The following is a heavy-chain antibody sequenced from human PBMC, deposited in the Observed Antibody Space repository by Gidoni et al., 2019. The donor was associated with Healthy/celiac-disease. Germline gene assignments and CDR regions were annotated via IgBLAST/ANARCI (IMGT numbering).Heavy chain of an antibody. J-gene: IGHJ6*03. CDR2: FYPEDGET. D-gene: IGHD3-10*01. Sequence: QVQLVQSGAEVKKPGASVKVSCKVSGYTLTELSMHWVRQAPGKGLEWMGGFYPEDGETIYAQKFQGRVTMTEDTSTDTAYMELSSLRSEDTAVYYCAIRGPGEHYGSGSYYNVYNYYYMDVRGKGTTVTVSS. CDR3: AIRGPGEHYGSGSYYNVYNYYYMDV. CDR1: GYTLTELS. V-gene: IGHV1-24*01.